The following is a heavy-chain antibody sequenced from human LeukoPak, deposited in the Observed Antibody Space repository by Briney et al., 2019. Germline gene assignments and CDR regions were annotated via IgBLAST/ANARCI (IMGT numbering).Heavy chain of an antibody. Sequence: ASVKVSCKTSGYSFTNYDINWVRQATGQGLEWMGWMSPNSGKTGYAQKFQGRVTMTRNTSISTAYMELSSLRSEDTAVYYCALARNWFDPWGQGTLVTVSS. V-gene: IGHV1-8*01. CDR3: ALARNWFDP. CDR1: GYSFTNYD. D-gene: IGHD3-3*02. CDR2: MSPNSGKT. J-gene: IGHJ5*02.